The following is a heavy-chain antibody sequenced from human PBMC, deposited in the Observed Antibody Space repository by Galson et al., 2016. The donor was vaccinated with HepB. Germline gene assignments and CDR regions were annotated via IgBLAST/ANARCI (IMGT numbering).Heavy chain of an antibody. V-gene: IGHV3-15*07. Sequence: LRLSCAASGFTFSNAWMNWVRQAPGKGLEWVGRIKGKSHGGTTDYAAPVKGRITISRDDSRNTLYLQMNSLKTEDTAVYYCTTGEDGYGYWGQGTLVTVSS. CDR1: GFTFSNAW. CDR3: TTGEDGYGY. J-gene: IGHJ4*02. D-gene: IGHD5-24*01. CDR2: IKGKSHGGTT.